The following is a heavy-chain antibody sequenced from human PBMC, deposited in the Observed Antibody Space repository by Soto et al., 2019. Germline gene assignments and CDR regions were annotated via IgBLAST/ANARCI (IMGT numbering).Heavy chain of an antibody. CDR1: GGSISSGGYY. V-gene: IGHV4-31*03. Sequence: QVQLQESGPGLVKPSQTLSLTCTVSGGSISSGGYYWSWMRQHPGKGLEWIGYIYYSGSTYYNPSLKSRVTISIDTSKNQFSLKLSSVTAADTAVYYCARDRQDTGMADYWGQGTLVTVSS. D-gene: IGHD5-18*01. CDR3: ARDRQDTGMADY. CDR2: IYYSGST. J-gene: IGHJ4*02.